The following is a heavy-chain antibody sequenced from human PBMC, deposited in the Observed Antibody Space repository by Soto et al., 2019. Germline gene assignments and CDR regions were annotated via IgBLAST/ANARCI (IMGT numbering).Heavy chain of an antibody. J-gene: IGHJ4*02. D-gene: IGHD4-17*01. Sequence: QAQLVQSGAEVQKPGTSVKVSCKASGYTFTSNGITWVRQAPGQGLEWRGWISTYNGNTNYAQKLQGRVTTTRDTSTSIAYMELRDLRPDDTAVYYCSRDGYGDYGYWGQGGLVTVSS. CDR2: ISTYNGNT. CDR3: SRDGYGDYGY. CDR1: GYTFTSNG. V-gene: IGHV1-18*01.